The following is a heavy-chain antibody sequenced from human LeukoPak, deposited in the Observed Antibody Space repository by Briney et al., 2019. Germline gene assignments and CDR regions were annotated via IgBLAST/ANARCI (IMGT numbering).Heavy chain of an antibody. D-gene: IGHD6-6*01. CDR2: IISIFGTA. V-gene: IGHV1-69*13. CDR3: ARLPLRSIAVGYYGMDV. J-gene: IGHJ6*02. CDR1: GGTFSSYA. Sequence: AASVKVSCKASGGTFSSYAISWVRQAPGQGLEWMGGIISIFGTANYAQKFQGRVTITADESTSTAYMELSSLRSEDTAVYYCARLPLRSIAVGYYGMDVWGQGTTVTVSS.